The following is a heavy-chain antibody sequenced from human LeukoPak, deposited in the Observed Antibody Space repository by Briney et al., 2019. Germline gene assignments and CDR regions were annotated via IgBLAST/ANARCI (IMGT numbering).Heavy chain of an antibody. Sequence: PGGSLRLSCAASGFTFSSYAMHWVRQAPGKGLEYVSAISSNGGSTYYANSVKGRFTISRDNSKNTLYLQMGSLRAEDMAVYYCARAWGSYYYYYGMDVWGQETTVTVSS. D-gene: IGHD3-16*01. CDR1: GFTFSSYA. V-gene: IGHV3-64*01. CDR2: ISSNGGST. CDR3: ARAWGSYYYYYGMDV. J-gene: IGHJ6*02.